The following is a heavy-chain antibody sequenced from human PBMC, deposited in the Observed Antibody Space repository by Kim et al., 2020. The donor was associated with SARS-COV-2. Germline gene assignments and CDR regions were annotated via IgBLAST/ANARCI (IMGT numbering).Heavy chain of an antibody. V-gene: IGHV5-51*01. Sequence: PSFQGQVTISADKSISTAYLQWSSLKASDTAMYYCARPVERWLQLAAFDIWGQGTMVTVSS. J-gene: IGHJ3*02. D-gene: IGHD5-12*01. CDR3: ARPVERWLQLAAFDI.